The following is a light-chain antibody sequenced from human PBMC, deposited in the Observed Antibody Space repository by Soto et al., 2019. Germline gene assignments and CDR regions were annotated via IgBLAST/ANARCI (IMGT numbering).Light chain of an antibody. V-gene: IGKV3-11*01. J-gene: IGKJ3*01. CDR1: QSVSSY. CDR2: DAS. CDR3: QQRSNWPFT. Sequence: EIVERQSPATLSLSLGERATLSCRASQSVSSYLAWYQQEPGQAPRLLIYDASNRATGIPARFSGSGSGTDFTLTISSLEPEDFAVYYCQQRSNWPFTCGPGTKVDIK.